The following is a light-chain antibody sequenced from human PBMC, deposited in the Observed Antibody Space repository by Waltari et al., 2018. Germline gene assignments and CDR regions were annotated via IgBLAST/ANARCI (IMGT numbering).Light chain of an antibody. CDR1: QRISSW. CDR3: QQYPRPPWT. CDR2: KAS. V-gene: IGKV1-5*03. J-gene: IGKJ1*01. Sequence: VGERGKRNCRASQRISSWRALYQQTPGQAPNRLIFKASSLEKGVPSRFSGSGSGTEFTLTINSLPPADFAPYYCQQYPRPPWTFAQGTKV.